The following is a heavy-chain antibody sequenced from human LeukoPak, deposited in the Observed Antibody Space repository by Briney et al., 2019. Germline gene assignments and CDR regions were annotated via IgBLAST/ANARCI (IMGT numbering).Heavy chain of an antibody. Sequence: GGSLRLSCAASGFTFSSYEMNWVRQAPGKGLEWVANIKQDGSEKYYVDSVKGRFTISRDNAKNSLYLQMNSLRAEDTAVYYCARAGGYSSSWYRGYYYYYYMDVWGKGTTVTVSS. CDR2: IKQDGSEK. CDR3: ARAGGYSSSWYRGYYYYYYMDV. V-gene: IGHV3-7*01. D-gene: IGHD6-13*01. J-gene: IGHJ6*03. CDR1: GFTFSSYE.